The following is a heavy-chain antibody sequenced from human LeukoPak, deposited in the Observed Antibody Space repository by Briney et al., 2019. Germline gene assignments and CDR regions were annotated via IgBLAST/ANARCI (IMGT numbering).Heavy chain of an antibody. V-gene: IGHV3-66*01. D-gene: IGHD2-15*01. Sequence: PGGLLRPSCAASGXIXXXXYXXXXXXAXEXGVXMGSVISSGGSTIYAVSLKGRFTISRDNSKNTLYLQMNSLRAEDTAVYYCASDGYSPEYFQHCVRG. J-gene: IGHJ1*01. CDR2: ISSGGST. CDR3: ASDGYSPEYFQH. CDR1: GXIXXXXY.